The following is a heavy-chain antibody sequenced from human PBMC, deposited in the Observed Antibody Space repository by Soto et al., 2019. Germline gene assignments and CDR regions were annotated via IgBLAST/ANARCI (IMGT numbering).Heavy chain of an antibody. CDR1: GYSFTSYW. D-gene: IGHD1-26*01. Sequence: GESLKISCKASGYSFTSYWIGWVHQMPGKGLEWMGIIYPGDSDTRYSPSFQGQVIISADKSISTAYLQWSSLKASDTAMYYCAAYSGSFYYGMDVWGRGTTVTVSS. CDR3: AAYSGSFYYGMDV. CDR2: IYPGDSDT. J-gene: IGHJ6*02. V-gene: IGHV5-51*07.